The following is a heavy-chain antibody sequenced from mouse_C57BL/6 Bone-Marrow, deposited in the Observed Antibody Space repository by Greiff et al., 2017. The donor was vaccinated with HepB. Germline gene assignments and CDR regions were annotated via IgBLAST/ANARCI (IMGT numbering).Heavy chain of an antibody. J-gene: IGHJ1*03. V-gene: IGHV1-77*01. CDR2: IGPGSGST. CDR3: ARGRYGSRRDYWYFDV. D-gene: IGHD1-1*01. Sequence: QVQLQQPGTELVKPGASVKISCKASGYTFTDYYINWVKQRPGQGLEWIGKIGPGSGSTYYNEKFKGKATLTADKSSSTAYMQLSSLTSEDSAVYFCARGRYGSRRDYWYFDVWGTGTTVTVSS. CDR1: GYTFTDYY.